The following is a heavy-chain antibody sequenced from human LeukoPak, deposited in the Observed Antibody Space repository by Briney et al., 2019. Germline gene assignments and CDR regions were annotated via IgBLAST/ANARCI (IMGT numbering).Heavy chain of an antibody. CDR3: VRTPFGDMSDAFDI. D-gene: IGHD3-10*01. Sequence: SETLSLTCTVSGGSISSSRYYWGWIRQPPGKGLEWIGSIYYSGSTYYNPSLKSRVTISVDTSKNQFSLKLNSVTAADTAVYYCVRTPFGDMSDAFDIWGQGTMVTVSS. J-gene: IGHJ3*02. CDR1: GGSISSSRYY. CDR2: IYYSGST. V-gene: IGHV4-39*07.